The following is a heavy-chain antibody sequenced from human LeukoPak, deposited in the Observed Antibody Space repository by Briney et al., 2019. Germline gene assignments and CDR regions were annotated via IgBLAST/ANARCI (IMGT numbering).Heavy chain of an antibody. V-gene: IGHV3-7*01. J-gene: IGHJ3*02. CDR3: AREGYYYDSSGYYLGLRGAFDI. Sequence: GGSLRLSCAASGFTFSSYWMSWVRQAPGKGLEWVANIKQDGSEKYYVDSVKGRFTISRDNAKNSLYLQMNSLRAGDTAVYYCAREGYYYDSSGYYLGLRGAFDIWGQGTMVTVSS. CDR2: IKQDGSEK. D-gene: IGHD3-22*01. CDR1: GFTFSSYW.